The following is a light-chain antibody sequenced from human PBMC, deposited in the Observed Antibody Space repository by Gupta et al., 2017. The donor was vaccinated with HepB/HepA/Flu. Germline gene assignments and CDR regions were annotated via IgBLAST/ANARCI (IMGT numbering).Light chain of an antibody. CDR3: QVWDTRVV. Sequence: VIYQDKKRPSKIPERFTGSNSGDTSTLTISGTQATDEADYYCQVWDTRVVFGGGTKLTVL. V-gene: IGLV3-1*01. J-gene: IGLJ2*01. CDR2: QDK.